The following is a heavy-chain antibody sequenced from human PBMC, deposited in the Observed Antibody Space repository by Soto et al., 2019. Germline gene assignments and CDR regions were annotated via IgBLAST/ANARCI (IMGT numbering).Heavy chain of an antibody. Sequence: GGSLRLSXAASGFTFSSYRMNWVRQAPGKGLEWLSYISTGSSAIYYADSVKGRFTISRDNAKNSLYLQMNSLRDEDTAVYYCARSEGYTSGFDYWGQGTLVTVSS. D-gene: IGHD6-19*01. CDR3: ARSEGYTSGFDY. J-gene: IGHJ4*02. V-gene: IGHV3-48*02. CDR1: GFTFSSYR. CDR2: ISTGSSAI.